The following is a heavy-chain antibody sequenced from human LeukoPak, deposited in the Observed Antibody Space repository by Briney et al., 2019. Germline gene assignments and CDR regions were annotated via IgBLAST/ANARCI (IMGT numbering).Heavy chain of an antibody. CDR1: GFTFSSNY. Sequence: GGSLRLSCAASGFTFSSNYMSWVRQAPGKGLEWVSVIYSGGSTYYADSVKGRCTISRDNSKNTLYLQMNSLRAEDTAVYYCARVLDSYGLGYWGQGTLVTVSS. CDR2: IYSGGST. V-gene: IGHV3-53*01. CDR3: ARVLDSYGLGY. D-gene: IGHD5-18*01. J-gene: IGHJ4*02.